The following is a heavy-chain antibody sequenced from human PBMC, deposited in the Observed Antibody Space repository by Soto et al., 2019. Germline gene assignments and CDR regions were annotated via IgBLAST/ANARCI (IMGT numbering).Heavy chain of an antibody. J-gene: IGHJ4*02. CDR2: MNPNSGNT. V-gene: IGHV1-8*01. D-gene: IGHD3-16*02. CDR1: GYTFTSYD. Sequence: ASVKVSCKASGYTFTSYDINWVRQATGQGLEWMGWMNPNSGNTGYAQKFQGRVTMTRNTSISTAYMELSSLRSEDTAVYYCARGLRGRTGYYDYIWGSYRFDYWGQGTLVTVSS. CDR3: ARGLRGRTGYYDYIWGSYRFDY.